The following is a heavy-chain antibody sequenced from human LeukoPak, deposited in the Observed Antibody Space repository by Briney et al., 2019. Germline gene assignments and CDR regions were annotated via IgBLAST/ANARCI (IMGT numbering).Heavy chain of an antibody. J-gene: IGHJ4*02. CDR3: AKDGSWSCTD. D-gene: IGHD2-8*02. CDR1: GFTFSSYA. Sequence: GGSLRLSCAASGFTFSSYAMHWVRQAPGKGLEWVAVISYDGSNKYYADSVKGRFTISRDNSKGTLFLQMNSLRPDDTAVYYCAKDGSWSCTDWGQGTLVTVSS. CDR2: ISYDGSNK. V-gene: IGHV3-30*18.